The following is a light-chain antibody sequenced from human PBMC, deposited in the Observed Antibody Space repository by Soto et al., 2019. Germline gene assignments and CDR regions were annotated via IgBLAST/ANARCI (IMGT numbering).Light chain of an antibody. CDR1: QVISTS. J-gene: IGKJ5*01. CDR2: AAS. V-gene: IGKV1-9*01. CDR3: QQLFDSPIT. Sequence: DIRLTQSPSFLSPSMGESVTITFLASQVISTSLAWYQVKPGKAPKLLIYAASTLESGVPSRFSATVSGTEFSLTITSLQPEDFATYYCQQLFDSPITFGQGTRLEIK.